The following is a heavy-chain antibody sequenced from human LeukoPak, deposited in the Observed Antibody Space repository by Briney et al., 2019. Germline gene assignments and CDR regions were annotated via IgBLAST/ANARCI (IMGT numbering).Heavy chain of an antibody. D-gene: IGHD3-22*01. CDR3: ARVGGRGHYYDSSGCYHVFDY. Sequence: GGSLRLSCTVSGFTVSSNSMSWVRQAPGKGLEWVSSISSSSSYIYYADSVKGRFTISRDNAKNSLYLQMNSLRAEDTAVYYCARVGGRGHYYDSSGCYHVFDYWGQGTLVTVSS. CDR1: GFTVSSNS. V-gene: IGHV3-21*01. CDR2: ISSSSSYI. J-gene: IGHJ4*02.